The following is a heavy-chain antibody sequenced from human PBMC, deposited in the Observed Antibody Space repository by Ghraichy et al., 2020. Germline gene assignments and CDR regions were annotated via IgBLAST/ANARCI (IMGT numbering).Heavy chain of an antibody. Sequence: ASVKVSSKASGYSFTHYPTHWVRQAPGQGLEWMGWINAGNGDTKYSQKFLGRVIVTRDTYASTAYLELSSLTSEDTAVYYCAREDRDHGARFRESPLYYFHGLDVWGQGTTVTVSS. CDR3: AREDRDHGARFRESPLYYFHGLDV. J-gene: IGHJ6*02. CDR2: INAGNGDT. D-gene: IGHD3-3*01. V-gene: IGHV1-3*01. CDR1: GYSFTHYP.